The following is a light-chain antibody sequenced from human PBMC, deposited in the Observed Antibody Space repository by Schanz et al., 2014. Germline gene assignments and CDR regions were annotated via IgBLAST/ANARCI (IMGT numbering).Light chain of an antibody. Sequence: EIVLTQSPGTLSFSPGERATLSCRASQSVSSSYLAWYQQKPGQAPRLLIYGASNRASGIPDRFSGSGSGTDFTLSISRLDPEDFAVYYCQQYATAPVTFGQGTRLEIK. V-gene: IGKV3-20*01. CDR2: GAS. J-gene: IGKJ2*01. CDR1: QSVSSSY. CDR3: QQYATAPVT.